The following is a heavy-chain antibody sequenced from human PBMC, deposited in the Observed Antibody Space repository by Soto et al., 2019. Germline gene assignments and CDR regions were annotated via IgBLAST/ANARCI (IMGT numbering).Heavy chain of an antibody. CDR2: ISGSGDNT. CDR3: AERFFYSFDD. Sequence: GGSLRLSCAASGFTFSTSTMTWVRQAPGKGLEWVSIISGSGDNTFYADSVKGRFTISRDNSKNTLYLQMNSLRAEDTAVYYCAERFFYSFDDWGQGTRVTVSS. CDR1: GFTFSTST. V-gene: IGHV3-23*01. J-gene: IGHJ4*02.